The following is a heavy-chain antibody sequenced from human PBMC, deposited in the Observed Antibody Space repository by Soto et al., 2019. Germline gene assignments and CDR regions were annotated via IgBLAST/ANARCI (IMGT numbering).Heavy chain of an antibody. CDR1: GFTFSSYA. CDR2: ISGSGGST. CDR3: AKGQLGYCSGGSCLGAEYFQH. J-gene: IGHJ1*01. D-gene: IGHD2-15*01. V-gene: IGHV3-23*01. Sequence: GGSLRLSCAASGFTFSSYAMSWVRQAPGKGLGWVSAISGSGGSTYYADSVKGRFTISRDNSKNTLYLQMNSLRAEDTAVYYCAKGQLGYCSGGSCLGAEYFQHWGQGTLVTVSS.